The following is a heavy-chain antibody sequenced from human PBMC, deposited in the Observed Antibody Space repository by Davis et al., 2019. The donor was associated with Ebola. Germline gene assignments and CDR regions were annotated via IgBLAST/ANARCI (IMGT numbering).Heavy chain of an antibody. V-gene: IGHV3-48*02. CDR1: GFTFSSYS. CDR2: ISSSSSTI. Sequence: GGSLRLSCAASGFTFSSYSMNWVRQAPGKGLEWVSYISSSSSTIYYADSVKGRFTISRDNAKNSLYLQMNSLRDEDTAVYYCARASDSSSWSWGGLYGMDVWGQGTTVTVSS. D-gene: IGHD6-13*01. CDR3: ARASDSSSWSWGGLYGMDV. J-gene: IGHJ6*02.